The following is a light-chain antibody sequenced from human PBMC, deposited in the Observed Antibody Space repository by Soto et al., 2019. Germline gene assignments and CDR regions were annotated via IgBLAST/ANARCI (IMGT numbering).Light chain of an antibody. Sequence: QSVLTQPASVSGSPGQSITISCTGTSSNVRSYKLVSWYQQHPGKAPKLMIFEVNKRPSGVSNRFSGSKSGNTASLTISGLKVEDAADYYCCSSGGSPTYVFGTGTKVTVL. V-gene: IGLV2-23*02. J-gene: IGLJ1*01. CDR3: CSSGGSPTYV. CDR2: EVN. CDR1: SSNVRSYKL.